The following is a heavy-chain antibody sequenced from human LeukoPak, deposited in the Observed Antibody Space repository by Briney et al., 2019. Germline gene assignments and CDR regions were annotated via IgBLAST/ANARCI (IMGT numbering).Heavy chain of an antibody. Sequence: SVKVSCKASGGTFSSYAISWVRQGPGQRLEWMGGIIPIFGTTNYAQKFQGRVTITADESTSTAYMELSSLRSEDTAVYYCASPKGNTLGTNYDILTGPDYYYYGMDVRGKGTTVTVSS. CDR1: GGTFSSYA. CDR2: IIPIFGTT. CDR3: ASPKGNTLGTNYDILTGPDYYYYGMDV. V-gene: IGHV1-69*01. D-gene: IGHD3-9*01. J-gene: IGHJ6*04.